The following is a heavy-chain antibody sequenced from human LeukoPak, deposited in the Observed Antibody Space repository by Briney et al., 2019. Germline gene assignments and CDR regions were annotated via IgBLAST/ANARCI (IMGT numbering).Heavy chain of an antibody. Sequence: GASVKVSCKASGYTFTGYYMHWVRQAPGQGLEWMGWINPNSGGTIYAQKFQGRVTMTEDTSTDTAYMELSSLRSEDTAVYYCATLPITMIVVVQVYWGQGTLVTVSS. CDR3: ATLPITMIVVVQVY. J-gene: IGHJ4*02. CDR2: INPNSGGT. D-gene: IGHD3-22*01. CDR1: GYTFTGYY. V-gene: IGHV1-2*02.